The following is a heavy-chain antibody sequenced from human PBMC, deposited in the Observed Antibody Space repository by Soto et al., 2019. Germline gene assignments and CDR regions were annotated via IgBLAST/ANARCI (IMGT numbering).Heavy chain of an antibody. J-gene: IGHJ3*02. Sequence: GGSLRLSCAASGFTFSSYGMHWVRQAPGKGLEWVAVIWYDGSNKYYADSVKGRFTISRDNSKNTLYLQMNSLRAEDTAVYYCARDVGSSGWYPKIHDAFDIWGQGTMVTVSS. D-gene: IGHD6-19*01. CDR2: IWYDGSNK. CDR3: ARDVGSSGWYPKIHDAFDI. V-gene: IGHV3-33*01. CDR1: GFTFSSYG.